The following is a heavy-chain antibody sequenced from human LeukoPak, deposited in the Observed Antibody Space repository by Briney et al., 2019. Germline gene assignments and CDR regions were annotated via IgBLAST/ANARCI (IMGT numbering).Heavy chain of an antibody. V-gene: IGHV4-34*01. CDR3: ARRDYYDSSGYSRMNWFDP. D-gene: IGHD3-22*01. CDR2: INHSGST. J-gene: IGHJ5*02. CDR1: GGSFSGYY. Sequence: PSETLSLTCAVYGGSFSGYYWSWIRQPPGKGLEWIGEINHSGSTNYNPSFKSRVTISVDTSKNQFSLKLSSVTAADTAVYYCARRDYYDSSGYSRMNWFDPWGQGTLVTVSS.